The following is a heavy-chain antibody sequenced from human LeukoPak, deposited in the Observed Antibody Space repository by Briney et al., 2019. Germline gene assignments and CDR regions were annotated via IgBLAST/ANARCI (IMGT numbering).Heavy chain of an antibody. CDR2: IYYSGST. CDR3: ARGRNLEWFDY. Sequence: SETLSLTCTVSGDSFRSYYWSWLRQPPGKRLEWIGYIYYSGSTNYNPSLKSRVTISVDTSKNQFSLKLNSVTAADTAVYYCARGRNLEWFDYWGQGTLVTVSS. J-gene: IGHJ5*01. V-gene: IGHV4-59*01. D-gene: IGHD3-3*01. CDR1: GDSFRSYY.